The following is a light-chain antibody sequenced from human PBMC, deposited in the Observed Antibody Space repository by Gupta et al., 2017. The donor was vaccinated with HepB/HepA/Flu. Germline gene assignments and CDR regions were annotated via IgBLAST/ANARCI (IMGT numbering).Light chain of an antibody. CDR2: STT. Sequence: QTVVPQEPSLTVSPGWPVTLTCASSTGAATSGYYPNWFQQKPGQAPRALIYSTTNKHPWTPARFSGSLLGGKATLTLSGVQPEDEAEYYCLLYYGGAHNWVFGGGTKLTVL. V-gene: IGLV7-43*01. CDR1: TGAATSGYY. CDR3: LLYYGGAHNWV. J-gene: IGLJ3*02.